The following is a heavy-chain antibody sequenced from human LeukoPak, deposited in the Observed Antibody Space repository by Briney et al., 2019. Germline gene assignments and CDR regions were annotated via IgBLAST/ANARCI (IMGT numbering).Heavy chain of an antibody. CDR2: IYYSGST. J-gene: IGHJ6*03. V-gene: IGHV4-39*01. CDR1: GGSISSSSYY. Sequence: SETLSLTCTVSGGSISSSSYYWGWIRQPPGKGLEWIGSIYYSGSTYYNPSLKSRVTISVDTSKNQFSLKLSSVTAADTAVYYCARLVGAEYYYYMDVWGKGTTVTISS. D-gene: IGHD1-26*01. CDR3: ARLVGAEYYYYMDV.